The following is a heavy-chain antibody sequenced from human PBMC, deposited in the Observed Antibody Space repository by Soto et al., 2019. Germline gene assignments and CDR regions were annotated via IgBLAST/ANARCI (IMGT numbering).Heavy chain of an antibody. CDR2: LNPNSGVT. J-gene: IGHJ5*02. D-gene: IGHD1-26*01. V-gene: IGHV1-2*02. CDR3: ARIGDFARELVA. Sequence: ASVKVSCKASGYTFTAYYIHWVRQAPGQGLEWMGWLNPNSGVTNYAREFQDRVTMTRDTSISTAYMELDRLKSDDTALYYCARIGDFARELVAWGQGTLATVSS. CDR1: GYTFTAYY.